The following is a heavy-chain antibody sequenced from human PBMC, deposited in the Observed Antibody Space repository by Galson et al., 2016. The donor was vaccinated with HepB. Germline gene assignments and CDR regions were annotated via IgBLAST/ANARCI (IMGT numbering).Heavy chain of an antibody. V-gene: IGHV3-66*01. CDR1: GFTVSSNY. Sequence: RLSCAASGFTVSSNYMSWVRQAPGKGLEWVSVIYSGGSTYYADSVKGRFTISRDNSKNTLYLQMNSLRAEDTAVYYCARDRGYYDSSGYLNWFDPWGQGTLVTVSS. CDR3: ARDRGYYDSSGYLNWFDP. CDR2: IYSGGST. J-gene: IGHJ5*02. D-gene: IGHD3-22*01.